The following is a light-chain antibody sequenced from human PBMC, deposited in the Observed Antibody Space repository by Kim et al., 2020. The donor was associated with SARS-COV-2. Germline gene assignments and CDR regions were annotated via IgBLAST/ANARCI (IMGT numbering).Light chain of an antibody. Sequence: SSELTQPPSVSVSPGQTASITCSGDKLGGNYACWYQQKPGQSPVLLIYEDSKRPSGIPERFSGSMSGNTATLTISGTQAMDEADYYCQAWDTTSVLFGGG. CDR2: EDS. CDR3: QAWDTTSVL. J-gene: IGLJ3*02. CDR1: KLGGNY. V-gene: IGLV3-1*01.